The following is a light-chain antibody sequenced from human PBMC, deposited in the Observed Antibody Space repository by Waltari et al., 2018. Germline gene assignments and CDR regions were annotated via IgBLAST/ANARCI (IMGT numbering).Light chain of an antibody. CDR1: QSVSNN. Sequence: EIVMTQSPATLSVSPGERATLPCRASQSVSNNLAGYQQKPGQDPRLLIYGASTRATGIPARFRGRGSGTEFTLTITSMQSEDFAIYYCQQYNSWPPWTFGQGTRVEIK. CDR2: GAS. V-gene: IGKV3-15*01. CDR3: QQYNSWPPWT. J-gene: IGKJ1*01.